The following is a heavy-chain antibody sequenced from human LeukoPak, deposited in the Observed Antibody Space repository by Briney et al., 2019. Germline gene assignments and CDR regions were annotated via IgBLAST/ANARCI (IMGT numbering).Heavy chain of an antibody. CDR1: GGTFSSYA. V-gene: IGHV1-69*05. D-gene: IGHD3-9*01. Sequence: GASVKVSCKASGGTFSSYAISWVRQAPGQGLEWMGGIIPIFGTANYAQKFQGRVTITTDESTSTAYMELSSLRSEDTAVYYCARVVGILTGDNWFDPWGQGTLVTVSS. J-gene: IGHJ5*02. CDR3: ARVVGILTGDNWFDP. CDR2: IIPIFGTA.